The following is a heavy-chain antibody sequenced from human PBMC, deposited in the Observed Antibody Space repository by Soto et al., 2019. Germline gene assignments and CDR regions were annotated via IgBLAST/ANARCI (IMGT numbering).Heavy chain of an antibody. CDR3: ARGFFDSSGPGVAFDI. CDR2: MYYSGST. V-gene: IGHV4-59*01. J-gene: IGHJ3*02. Sequence: PGGSLRLSCAASEFTFSSYAMSWVRQAPGKGLEWVAYMYYSGSTKSNPSLKSRVNISVDMSKKEFSLKLSSVTAADTAAYHCARGFFDSSGPGVAFDIWGPGTMVTVSS. D-gene: IGHD3-22*01. CDR1: EFTFSSYA.